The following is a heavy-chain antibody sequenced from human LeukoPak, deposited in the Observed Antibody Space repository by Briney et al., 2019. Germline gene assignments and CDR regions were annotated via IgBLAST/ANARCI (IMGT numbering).Heavy chain of an antibody. D-gene: IGHD2-21*02. V-gene: IGHV3-23*01. CDR3: ANLPEALGDCGGDCPIPGWYFDY. CDR1: GFTFSSYA. CDR2: ISGSGGST. J-gene: IGHJ4*02. Sequence: GGSLRLSCAASGFTFSSYAMSWVRQAPGKGLEWVSAISGSGGSTYYADSVKGRFTISRDNSKNTLYLQMNSLRAEDTAVYYCANLPEALGDCGGDCPIPGWYFDYWGQGTLVTVSS.